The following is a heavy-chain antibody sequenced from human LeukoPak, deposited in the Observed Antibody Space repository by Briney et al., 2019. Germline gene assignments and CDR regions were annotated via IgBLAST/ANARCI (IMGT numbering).Heavy chain of an antibody. J-gene: IGHJ4*02. CDR2: IRNDGSDK. CDR3: AKDLEAGTSGYSLDY. Sequence: GGSLRLSCAASGFSFRSYGMHWVRQAPGQGLEGVAFIRNDGSDKYYADSVRGRFTISRDNSKNSLHAQMNSLRVEDTGVYYCAKDLEAGTSGYSLDYWGQGTLVSVSS. CDR1: GFSFRSYG. V-gene: IGHV3-30*02. D-gene: IGHD3-22*01.